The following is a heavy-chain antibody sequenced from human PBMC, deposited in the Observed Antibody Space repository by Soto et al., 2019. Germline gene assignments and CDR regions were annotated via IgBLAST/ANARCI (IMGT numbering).Heavy chain of an antibody. Sequence: SETLSLTCTVSGGSISSYYWSWIRQPPGKGLEWIGYIYYSGSTNYNPSLKSRVTISVDTSKNQFSLKLSSVTAADTAVYYCARHGAGSYYRHWFDPWGQGTLVTVSS. J-gene: IGHJ5*02. CDR1: GGSISSYY. CDR3: ARHGAGSYYRHWFDP. D-gene: IGHD1-26*01. V-gene: IGHV4-59*08. CDR2: IYYSGST.